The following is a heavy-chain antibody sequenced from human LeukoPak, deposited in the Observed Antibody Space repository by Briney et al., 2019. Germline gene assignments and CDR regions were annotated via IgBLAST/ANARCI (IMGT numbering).Heavy chain of an antibody. Sequence: ASVKVSCKASGYTFTGYYMHWVRQAPGQGLEWMGWINPNSGGTNYAQKFQGRVTMTRDTSISTAYMELSRLRSDNTAVYCCAREAPELGYCSGGSCYPDYWGQGTLVTVSS. J-gene: IGHJ4*02. D-gene: IGHD2-15*01. CDR3: AREAPELGYCSGGSCYPDY. V-gene: IGHV1-2*02. CDR2: INPNSGGT. CDR1: GYTFTGYY.